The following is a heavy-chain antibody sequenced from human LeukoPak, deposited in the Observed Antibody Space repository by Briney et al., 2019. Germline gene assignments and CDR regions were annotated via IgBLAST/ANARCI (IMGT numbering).Heavy chain of an antibody. J-gene: IGHJ4*02. CDR1: GGSFSGYY. D-gene: IGHD2-15*01. V-gene: IGHV4-59*01. CDR3: ARERVYCSGGSCYSRSY. CDR2: IYYNGST. Sequence: SETLSLTCAVYGGSFSGYYWTWIRQPPGKGLEWIGYIYYNGSTNYSPSLKSRVTISVDTSKNQFSLKLTSVTPADTAVYYCARERVYCSGGSCYSRSYWGQGTLVTVSS.